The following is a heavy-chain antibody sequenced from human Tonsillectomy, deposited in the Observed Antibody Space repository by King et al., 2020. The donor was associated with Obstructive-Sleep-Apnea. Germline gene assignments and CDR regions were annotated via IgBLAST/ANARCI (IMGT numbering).Heavy chain of an antibody. CDR2: IKQDGSEK. J-gene: IGHJ4*02. CDR3: ARGSDAAVAYYLDY. CDR1: GFSFSSYW. V-gene: IGHV3-7*01. Sequence: VQLVESGGGLVQPGGSLRLSCAASGFSFSSYWMSWVRQAPGKGLEWVATIKQDGSEKYYVDSVKGRFTISRDNAKNSLYLQMNSLRAEDTAVYYCARGSDAAVAYYLDYWGQGTLVTVSS. D-gene: IGHD6-25*01.